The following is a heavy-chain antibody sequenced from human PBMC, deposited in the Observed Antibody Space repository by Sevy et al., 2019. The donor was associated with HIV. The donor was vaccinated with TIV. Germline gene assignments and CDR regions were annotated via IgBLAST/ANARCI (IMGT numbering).Heavy chain of an antibody. CDR3: ARDFGDSPRPGAFDI. Sequence: GGSLRLSCAASGFTFSDYYMSWIRQAPGKGLEWVSYISSSGNTIYYADSVKGRFTIARDNAKNSLYLQMNSLRAEDTAVYYCARDFGDSPRPGAFDIWGQGTMVTVSS. D-gene: IGHD4-17*01. CDR2: ISSSGNTI. CDR1: GFTFSDYY. V-gene: IGHV3-11*01. J-gene: IGHJ3*02.